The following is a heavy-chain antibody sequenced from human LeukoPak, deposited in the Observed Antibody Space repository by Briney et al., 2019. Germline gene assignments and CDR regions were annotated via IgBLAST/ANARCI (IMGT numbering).Heavy chain of an antibody. Sequence: PGGSLRLSCAASGFTFSSYWMHWVRQAPGKGLVWVSRINSDGSSTSYADSVKGRFTISGDNAKNTLYLQMNSLRAEDTAVYYCARDYDFWSGYHYYYYMDVWGKGTTVTVSS. V-gene: IGHV3-74*01. D-gene: IGHD3-3*01. J-gene: IGHJ6*03. CDR2: INSDGSST. CDR1: GFTFSSYW. CDR3: ARDYDFWSGYHYYYYMDV.